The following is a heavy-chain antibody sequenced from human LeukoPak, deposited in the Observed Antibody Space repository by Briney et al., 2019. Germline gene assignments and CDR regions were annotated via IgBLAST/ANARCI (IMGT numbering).Heavy chain of an antibody. CDR1: GGSISSGNYY. CDR2: IYTSGST. CDR3: AREYSF. V-gene: IGHV4-61*09. J-gene: IGHJ4*02. Sequence: SQTLSLTCTVSGGSISSGNYYWIWIRQPAGKGLEWIGHIYTSGSTNYNPSLKSRVTISVDMSKKQFSLKLSSVTAADTAVYYCAREYSFWGQGTLVTVSS. D-gene: IGHD5-18*01.